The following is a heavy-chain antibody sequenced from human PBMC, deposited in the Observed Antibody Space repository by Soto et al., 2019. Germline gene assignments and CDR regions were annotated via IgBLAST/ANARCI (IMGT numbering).Heavy chain of an antibody. D-gene: IGHD6-19*01. CDR3: ARQDYSSGWYDY. J-gene: IGHJ4*02. Sequence: PGGSLRLSCAASGFTFSSYSMNWVRQAPGKGLEWVSSISSSSSYIYYADSVKGRFTISRDNAKNSLYLQMNSLRAEDTAVYYCARQDYSSGWYDYWGQGTLVTVSS. CDR2: ISSSSSYI. V-gene: IGHV3-21*01. CDR1: GFTFSSYS.